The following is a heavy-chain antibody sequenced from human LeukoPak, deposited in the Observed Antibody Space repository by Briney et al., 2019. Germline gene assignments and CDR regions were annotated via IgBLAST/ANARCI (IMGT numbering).Heavy chain of an antibody. Sequence: SETLSLTCTVSGGSISSYHWSWIRQPPGKGLEWVGYIFYSGITNYNPSLKSRVTMSVDTSKNQFSLKLSSVSAADTAVYYCARDVVAAAGTWDYWGQGTLVTVSS. CDR1: GGSISSYH. V-gene: IGHV4-59*12. J-gene: IGHJ4*02. CDR3: ARDVVAAAGTWDY. D-gene: IGHD6-13*01. CDR2: IFYSGIT.